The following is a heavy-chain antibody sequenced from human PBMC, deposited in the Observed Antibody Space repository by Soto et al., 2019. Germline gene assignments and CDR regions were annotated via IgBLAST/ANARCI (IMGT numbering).Heavy chain of an antibody. D-gene: IGHD4-4*01. V-gene: IGHV4-59*01. CDR3: ARDGDGRMTTNPYYYNGMDV. Sequence: SETLSLTCGVSEGSLNGYYWSWIRQPPGKGLEWIGYVFYTGRANYNASLKSRVSISLDTSNYQFSLKLSSVTAADTAVYYCARDGDGRMTTNPYYYNGMDVWGPGTTVTVSS. J-gene: IGHJ6*02. CDR2: VFYTGRA. CDR1: EGSLNGYY.